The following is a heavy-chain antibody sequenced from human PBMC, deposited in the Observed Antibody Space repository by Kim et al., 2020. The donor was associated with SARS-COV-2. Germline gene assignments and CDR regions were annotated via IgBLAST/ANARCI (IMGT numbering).Heavy chain of an antibody. V-gene: IGHV3-33*05. J-gene: IGHJ6*02. CDR2: TSYDGSNK. CDR1: GFTLSTYG. CDR3: ARELLPSYYYYYSMDV. D-gene: IGHD3-22*01. Sequence: GGSLRLSCAASGFTLSTYGMHWVRQAPGRGLEWVAVTSYDGSNKNYADSVKGRFTISRDNSKNTLYLQMNSLRAEDSAVYYCARELLPSYYYYYSMDVWGQGTTVTVSS.